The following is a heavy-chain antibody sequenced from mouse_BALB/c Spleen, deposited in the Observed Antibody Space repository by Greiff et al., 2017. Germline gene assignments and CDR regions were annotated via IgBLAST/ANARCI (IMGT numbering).Heavy chain of an antibody. V-gene: IGHV3-6*02. CDR1: GYSITSGYY. D-gene: IGHD2-10*01. CDR2: ISYDGSN. CDR3: ARAYYGNYVYAMDY. J-gene: IGHJ4*01. Sequence: ESGPGLVKPSQSLSLTCSVTGYSITSGYYWNWIRQFPGNKLEWMGYISYDGSNNYNPSLKNRISITRDTSKNQFFLKLNSVTTEDTATYYCARAYYGNYVYAMDYWGQGTSVTVSS.